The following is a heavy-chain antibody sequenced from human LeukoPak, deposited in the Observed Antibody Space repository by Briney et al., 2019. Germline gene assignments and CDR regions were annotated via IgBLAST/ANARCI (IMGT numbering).Heavy chain of an antibody. V-gene: IGHV6-1*01. CDR3: ARRISVADTLDAFDI. J-gene: IGHJ3*02. D-gene: IGHD6-19*01. CDR1: GDTLSSNSAA. Sequence: SQTLSLTSAISGDTLSSNSAAWNWIRQSPSRGIEWLGRTYYRSKWYNDYAVSVKSRININPDTSKNQFSLQLNSVTPEDTAVYYCARRISVADTLDAFDIWGQGTTVTVSS. CDR2: TYYRSKWYN.